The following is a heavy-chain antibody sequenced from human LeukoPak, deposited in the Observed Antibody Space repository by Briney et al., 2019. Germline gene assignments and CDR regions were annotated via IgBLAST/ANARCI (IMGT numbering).Heavy chain of an antibody. D-gene: IGHD2-8*01. Sequence: SPSETLSLTCTVSGDSIRNYYCSWIRQPAGQGLEWIGRIYSSGTTNYNPSLKSRVTMSVDTSTKQFSLRLSSVTAADTAVYYCARPMYSMKTYPFDYWSQGTLVTVSS. J-gene: IGHJ4*02. V-gene: IGHV4-4*07. CDR1: GDSIRNYY. CDR3: ARPMYSMKTYPFDY. CDR2: IYSSGTT.